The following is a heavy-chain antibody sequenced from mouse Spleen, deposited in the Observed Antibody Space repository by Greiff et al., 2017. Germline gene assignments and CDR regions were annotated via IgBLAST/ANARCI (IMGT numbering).Heavy chain of an antibody. D-gene: IGHD1-1*01. Sequence: EVKLVESGGGLVKPGGSLKLSCAASGFTFSDYYMYWVRQTPEKRLEWVATISDGGSYTYYPDSVKGRFTISRDNAKNNLYLQMSSLKSEDTAMYYCARDDGSSHWYFDVWGAGTTVTVSS. CDR2: ISDGGSYT. J-gene: IGHJ1*01. CDR1: GFTFSDYY. CDR3: ARDDGSSHWYFDV. V-gene: IGHV5-4*02.